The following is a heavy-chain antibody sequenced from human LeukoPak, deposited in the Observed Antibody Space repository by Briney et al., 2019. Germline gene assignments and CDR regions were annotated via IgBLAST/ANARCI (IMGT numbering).Heavy chain of an antibody. V-gene: IGHV1-18*01. D-gene: IGHD1-26*01. Sequence: ASVKVSCKASGYTFISNGITWVRQAPGQGLEWMGWISPYNGDTISAQKFQGRVTMTTEISTSTAYMELRSLRSDDTAVYYCARDRGSYLRAFDIWGQGAMVTVSS. CDR2: ISPYNGDT. CDR1: GYTFISNG. J-gene: IGHJ3*02. CDR3: ARDRGSYLRAFDI.